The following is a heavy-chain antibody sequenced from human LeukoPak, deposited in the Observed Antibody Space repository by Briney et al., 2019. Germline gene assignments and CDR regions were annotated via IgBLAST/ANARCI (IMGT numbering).Heavy chain of an antibody. CDR2: ISYDGSNK. V-gene: IGHV3-30*04. CDR1: GFTFSSYA. J-gene: IGHJ4*02. D-gene: IGHD6-6*01. Sequence: PGGSLRLSCAASGFTFSSYAMHWVRQAPGKGLEWVAVISYDGSNKYYADSVKGRFTISRDNSKNTLYLQMNSLRAEDTAVYYCASGQLTTFDYWGQGTLVTVSS. CDR3: ASGQLTTFDY.